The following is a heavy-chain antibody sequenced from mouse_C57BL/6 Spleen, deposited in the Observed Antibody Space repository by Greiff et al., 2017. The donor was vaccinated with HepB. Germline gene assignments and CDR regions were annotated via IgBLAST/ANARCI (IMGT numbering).Heavy chain of an antibody. V-gene: IGHV5-17*01. CDR2: ISSGSSTI. Sequence: EVQRVESGGGLVKPGGSLKLSCAASGFTFSDYGMHWVRQAPEKGLEWVAYISSGSSTIYYADTVKGRFTISRDNAKNPLFLQMTSLRSEDTAMYYCARSGYSNSAMDYWGQGTSVTVSS. J-gene: IGHJ4*01. D-gene: IGHD2-5*01. CDR3: ARSGYSNSAMDY. CDR1: GFTFSDYG.